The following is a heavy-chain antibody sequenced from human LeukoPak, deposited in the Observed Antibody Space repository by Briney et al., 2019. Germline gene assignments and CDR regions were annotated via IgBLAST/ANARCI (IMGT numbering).Heavy chain of an antibody. D-gene: IGHD6-13*01. CDR1: GFTFSSYA. J-gene: IGHJ5*02. Sequence: PGGSLRLSCAASGFTFSSYAMSWVRQAPGKGLEWVSAISGSGGSTYYADSVKGRFTISRDNSKNTLYLQMNSLRAEDTAVYYCARDATGYSSSWYVLWGQGTLVTVSS. CDR2: ISGSGGST. CDR3: ARDATGYSSSWYVL. V-gene: IGHV3-23*01.